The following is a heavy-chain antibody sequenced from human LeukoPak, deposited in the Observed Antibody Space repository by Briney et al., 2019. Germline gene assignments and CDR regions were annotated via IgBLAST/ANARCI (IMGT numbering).Heavy chain of an antibody. CDR3: ARAVTLYAYYDFWSGYGISPKYMDV. CDR2: IYYSGST. D-gene: IGHD3-3*01. CDR1: GGSISSGGYY. J-gene: IGHJ6*02. Sequence: SETLSLTCTVSGGSISSGGYYWSWIRQHPGKGLEWIGYIYYSGSTYYNPSLKSRVTISVDTSKNQFSLKLSSVTAADTAVYYCARAVTLYAYYDFWSGYGISPKYMDVWGQGTTVTVSS. V-gene: IGHV4-31*03.